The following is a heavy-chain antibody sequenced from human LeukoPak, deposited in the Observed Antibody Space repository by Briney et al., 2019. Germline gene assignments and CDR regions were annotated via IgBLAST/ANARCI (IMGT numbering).Heavy chain of an antibody. V-gene: IGHV5-51*01. J-gene: IGHJ4*02. CDR3: ARPPSRGYSSSFEY. CDR2: IYSDESNI. CDR1: GYSFPTYS. D-gene: IGHD2-2*03. Sequence: GESLKISCKGSGYSFPTYSIAWVGQMPGKGLEWMGIIYSDESNIRYSPSFQGQVTISADKSISTAYLQWSSLKASDTAMYYCARPPSRGYSSSFEYWGQGTLVTVSS.